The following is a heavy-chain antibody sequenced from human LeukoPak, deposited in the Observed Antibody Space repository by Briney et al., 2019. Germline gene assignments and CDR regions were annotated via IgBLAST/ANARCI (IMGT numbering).Heavy chain of an antibody. CDR1: GGTFSSYA. V-gene: IGHV1-69*05. D-gene: IGHD3-3*01. CDR3: ARALYYDFWSGYYDAFDI. J-gene: IGHJ3*02. CDR2: IIPIFGAA. Sequence: SVKVSCKASGGTFSSYAISWVRQAPGQGLEWMGGIIPIFGAANYAQKFQGRVTITTDESTSTAYMGLSSLRSEDTAVYYCARALYYDFWSGYYDAFDIWGQGTMVTVSS.